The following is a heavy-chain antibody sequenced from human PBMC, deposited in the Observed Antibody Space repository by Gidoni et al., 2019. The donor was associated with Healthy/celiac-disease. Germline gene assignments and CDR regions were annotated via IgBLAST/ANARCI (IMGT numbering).Heavy chain of an antibody. CDR2: INHSGST. J-gene: IGHJ4*02. D-gene: IGHD2-15*01. CDR1: GGSFSGYY. Sequence: HVQLQQWGAGLLKPSETLSLTCAVYGGSFSGYYWSWIRQPPGKGLEWIGEINHSGSTNYNPSLKSRVTISVDTSKNQFSLKLSSVTAADTAVYYCAGTVVTEFDYWGQGTLVTVSS. CDR3: AGTVVTEFDY. V-gene: IGHV4-34*01.